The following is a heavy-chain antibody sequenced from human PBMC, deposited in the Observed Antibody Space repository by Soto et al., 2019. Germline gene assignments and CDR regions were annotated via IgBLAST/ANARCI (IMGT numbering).Heavy chain of an antibody. CDR1: AYTFTSYA. D-gene: IGHD3-3*01. Sequence: SVKVSCRASAYTFTSYAMHWVRQAPGQRLEWMGWINAGNGNTKYSQKFQGRVTITRDTSASTAYMELSSLRSEDTAVYYCARDKKGRDYEFWSGYYTDNWFDPWGQGTLVIVSS. CDR2: INAGNGNT. J-gene: IGHJ5*02. CDR3: ARDKKGRDYEFWSGYYTDNWFDP. V-gene: IGHV1-3*01.